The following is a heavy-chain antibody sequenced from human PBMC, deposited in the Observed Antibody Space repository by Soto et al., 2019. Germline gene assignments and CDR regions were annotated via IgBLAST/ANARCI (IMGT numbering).Heavy chain of an antibody. CDR1: GFTFTSSA. V-gene: IGHV1-58*01. CDR2: IVVGSGNT. Sequence: SVKVSCKASGFTFTSSAVQWVRRARGQRLEWIGWIVVGSGNTNYAQKFQERVTITRDMSTSTAYMELSSLRSEDTAVYYCAAEGSGSYYSEYYGMDVWGQGTTVTVSS. CDR3: AAEGSGSYYSEYYGMDV. D-gene: IGHD1-26*01. J-gene: IGHJ6*02.